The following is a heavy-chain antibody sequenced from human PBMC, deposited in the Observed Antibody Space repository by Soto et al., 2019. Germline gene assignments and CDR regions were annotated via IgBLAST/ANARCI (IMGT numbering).Heavy chain of an antibody. J-gene: IGHJ6*02. CDR1: GFTFSSYA. D-gene: IGHD6-6*01. V-gene: IGHV3-30-3*01. CDR3: ARQFIAARPHYYYYGMDV. CDR2: ISYDGSKK. Sequence: QVQLVESGGGVVQPGRSLRLSCAASGFTFSSYAMHWVRQAPGKGLEWVAVISYDGSKKYYADSVKGRFTISRDNSKNTLYLQMNSLRAEDTAVYYCARQFIAARPHYYYYGMDVWGQGTTVTVSS.